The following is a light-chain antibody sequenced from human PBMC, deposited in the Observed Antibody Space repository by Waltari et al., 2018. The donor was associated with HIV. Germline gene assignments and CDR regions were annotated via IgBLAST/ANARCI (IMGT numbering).Light chain of an antibody. V-gene: IGLV3-19*01. J-gene: IGLJ3*02. Sequence: SELTQDPAVSVALGPTVRITCQGHSRRNYYATRYQQKPGQAPVLVIYGKNNRPSGIPDRFSGSSSGNTASLTITATQADDEADYYCNSWDTNPEGVVFGGGTKLTVL. CDR2: GKN. CDR1: SRRNYY. CDR3: NSWDTNPEGVV.